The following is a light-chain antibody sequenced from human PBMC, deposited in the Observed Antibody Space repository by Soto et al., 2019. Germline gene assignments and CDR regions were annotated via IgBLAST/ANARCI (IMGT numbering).Light chain of an antibody. Sequence: VLTQSPATLSLSPGEGATLSCRASQNVATNLAWYQVKPAQAPRLLIYGSSTRATGIPATFSGSGSGTHFSLSSSSLQSQDFVFYYDQQNYHWGLSFGGGTKVEI. V-gene: IGKV3D-15*01. CDR3: QQNYHWGLS. CDR1: QNVATN. J-gene: IGKJ4*01. CDR2: GSS.